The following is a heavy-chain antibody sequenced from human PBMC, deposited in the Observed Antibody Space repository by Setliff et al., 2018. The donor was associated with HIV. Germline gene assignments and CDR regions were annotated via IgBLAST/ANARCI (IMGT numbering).Heavy chain of an antibody. CDR1: GYTFTSYG. J-gene: IGHJ4*02. V-gene: IGHV1-18*04. Sequence: ASVKVSCKASGYTFTSYGMNWVRQAPGQGLEWMGWTYIGATNYAQKFRDRLTVTTDTSTSTAYMELRSLSPDDTAVYYCATRGGQSFDYWGQGTLVTVSS. CDR2: TYIGAT. CDR3: ATRGGQSFDY. D-gene: IGHD3-16*01.